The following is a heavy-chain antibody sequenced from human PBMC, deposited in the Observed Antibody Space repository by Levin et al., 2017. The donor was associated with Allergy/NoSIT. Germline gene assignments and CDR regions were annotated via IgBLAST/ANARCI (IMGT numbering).Heavy chain of an antibody. Sequence: GGSLRLSCAASGFTFRSFAMTWVRQAPGKGLEWVAVITSMADTTHYADSVKGRFTISRDDIENTVYLEMNSLRAEDTAIYYCAKMSYYDSGSADYLGQGTLVTVSS. CDR1: GFTFRSFA. V-gene: IGHV3-23*01. CDR3: AKMSYYDSGSADY. CDR2: ITSMADTT. D-gene: IGHD3-10*01. J-gene: IGHJ4*02.